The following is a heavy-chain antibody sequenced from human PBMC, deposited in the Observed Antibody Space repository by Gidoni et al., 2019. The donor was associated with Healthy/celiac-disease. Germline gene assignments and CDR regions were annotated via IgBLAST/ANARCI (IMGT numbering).Heavy chain of an antibody. CDR1: GGSISSYY. J-gene: IGHJ6*03. CDR2: IYYSGST. V-gene: IGHV4-59*01. Sequence: QVQLQESGPGLVKPSETLSLTCPVPGGSISSYYWSWSRQPPGKGLEWIGYIYYSGSTNYNPSLKSRVTISVDTSKNQFSLKLSSVTAADTAVYYCARVREINYYYYYMDVWGKGTTVTVSS. CDR3: ARVREINYYYYYMDV.